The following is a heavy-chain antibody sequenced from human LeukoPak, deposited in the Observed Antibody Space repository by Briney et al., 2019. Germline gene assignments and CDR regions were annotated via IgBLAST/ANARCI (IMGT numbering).Heavy chain of an antibody. V-gene: IGHV4-34*01. CDR3: ARTFGVVIVWFDP. CDR2: INQSGST. J-gene: IGHJ5*02. Sequence: SETLSLTCAVYGGSFSGYYWSWIRQPPGKGLEWIGEINQSGSTNYNPSLKSRVTISVDTSKNQFSLKLSSVTAADTAVYYCARTFGVVIVWFDPWGQGTLVTVSS. CDR1: GGSFSGYY. D-gene: IGHD3-3*01.